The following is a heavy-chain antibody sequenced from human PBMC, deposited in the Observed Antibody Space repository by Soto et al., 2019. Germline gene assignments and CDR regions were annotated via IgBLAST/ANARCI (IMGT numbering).Heavy chain of an antibody. Sequence: ASVKVGWKAIGYSFPSHYRHWVRQGPGQGLEWMGWINPFDGSRMFAQSFQGRVTMTRDTSTSTVYMEVSSLRSEDTAVYYCSRVDPGETSPFDHWGQ. CDR1: GYSFPSHY. D-gene: IGHD3-10*01. CDR3: SRVDPGETSPFDH. CDR2: INPFDGSR. J-gene: IGHJ4*01. V-gene: IGHV1-46*03.